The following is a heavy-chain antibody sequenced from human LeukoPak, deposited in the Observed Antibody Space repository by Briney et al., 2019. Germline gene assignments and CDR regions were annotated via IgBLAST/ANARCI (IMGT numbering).Heavy chain of an antibody. Sequence: PSETLSLTCTVSGGSISSSSYYWGWIRQPPGKGLEWIGSIYYSGSTYYNPSLKSRVTISVDTSKNQFSLKLSSVTAADTAVYYCARFKRLLLNYFDYWGQGTLVTVSS. V-gene: IGHV4-39*07. J-gene: IGHJ4*02. CDR3: ARFKRLLLNYFDY. D-gene: IGHD3-22*01. CDR2: IYYSGST. CDR1: GGSISSSSYY.